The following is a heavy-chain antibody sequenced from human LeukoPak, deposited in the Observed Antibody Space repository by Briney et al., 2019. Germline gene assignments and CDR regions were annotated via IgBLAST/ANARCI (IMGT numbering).Heavy chain of an antibody. D-gene: IGHD3-3*01. V-gene: IGHV3-30*02. CDR1: GFTFSSYG. CDR3: AKAPVFYDFWSGYYSLDY. J-gene: IGHJ4*02. CDR2: IRYDGGNK. Sequence: GGSLRLSCAASGFTFSSYGMHWVRQAPGKGLEWVAFIRYDGGNKYYADSVKGRFTISRDNSKNTLYLQMNSLRAEDTAVYYCAKAPVFYDFWSGYYSLDYWGQGTLVTVSS.